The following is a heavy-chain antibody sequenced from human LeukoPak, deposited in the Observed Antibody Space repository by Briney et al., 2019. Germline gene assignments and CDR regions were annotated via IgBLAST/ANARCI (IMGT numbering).Heavy chain of an antibody. V-gene: IGHV4-4*07. CDR3: ARDLVRAATIGDAFDI. J-gene: IGHJ3*02. Sequence: SETLSLTCTVSGGSISSYYWSWIRQPAGKGLEWIGRIYTSGSTNYNPSLKSRVTMSVDTSKNQFSLKLSSVTAADTAVYYCARDLVRAATIGDAFDIWGQGTMVTVSS. D-gene: IGHD5-12*01. CDR1: GGSISSYY. CDR2: IYTSGST.